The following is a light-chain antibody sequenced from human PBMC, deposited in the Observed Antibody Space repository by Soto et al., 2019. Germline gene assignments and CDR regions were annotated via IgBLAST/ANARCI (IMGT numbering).Light chain of an antibody. V-gene: IGKV3D-15*01. CDR2: DAS. Sequence: EVVMTQSPPTLSVSPGERATLSCRASQSVGSKLAWYQQRPGQAPRLLIYDASNRATGIPAGFSGSGSGTEFSLTISSLQSEDFAVYSCQQYGDWPGAFGGGTKVDIK. CDR1: QSVGSK. CDR3: QQYGDWPGA. J-gene: IGKJ4*01.